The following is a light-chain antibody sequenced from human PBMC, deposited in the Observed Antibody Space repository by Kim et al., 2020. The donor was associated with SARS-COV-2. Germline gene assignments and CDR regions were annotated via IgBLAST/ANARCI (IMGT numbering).Light chain of an antibody. CDR2: GVS. V-gene: IGLV2-11*01. CDR3: CSYAGPYSYV. J-gene: IGLJ1*01. Sequence: GQAGSTARPGSSGDVGGYHSVYWYQHHPGKAPKLIIYGVSTRPSGVPDRFSGSKSGNTASLTISGLQAEDEADYYCCSYAGPYSYVFGTGTKVTVL. CDR1: SGDVGGYHS.